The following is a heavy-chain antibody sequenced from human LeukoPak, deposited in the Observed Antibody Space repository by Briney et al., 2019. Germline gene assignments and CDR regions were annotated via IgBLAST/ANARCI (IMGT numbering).Heavy chain of an antibody. CDR2: IYYSGST. Sequence: KASETLSLTCTVSGGSISNYYWSWIRQPPGKGLEWIGNIYYSGSTNYNPSLKSRVTLSLDTSKNQFSLKLSSVTAADTAVYYCARGGVWELLDYWGQGTLVTVSS. V-gene: IGHV4-59*01. D-gene: IGHD1-26*01. CDR3: ARGGVWELLDY. J-gene: IGHJ4*02. CDR1: GGSISNYY.